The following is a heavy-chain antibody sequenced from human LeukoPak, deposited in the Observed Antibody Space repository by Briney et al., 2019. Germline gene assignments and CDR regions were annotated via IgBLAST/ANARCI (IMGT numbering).Heavy chain of an antibody. CDR3: ARGRYCSSTRCSPYYFDY. V-gene: IGHV4-39*07. J-gene: IGHJ4*02. D-gene: IGHD2-2*01. Sequence: SETLSLTCTVSGGSISSSSYYWGWLRQPPGKGLEWIGSIYYSGSTNYNPSLKSRVTISVDTSKNQFSLKLSSVTAADTAVYYCARGRYCSSTRCSPYYFDYWGQGTLVTVSS. CDR1: GGSISSSSYY. CDR2: IYYSGST.